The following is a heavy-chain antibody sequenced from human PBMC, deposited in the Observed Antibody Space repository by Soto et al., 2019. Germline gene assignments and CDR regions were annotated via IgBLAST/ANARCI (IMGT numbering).Heavy chain of an antibody. V-gene: IGHV1-3*01. Sequence: GASVKVSCKASGDTFTSYAMHWVRQAPGQRLEWMGWINAGNGNTKYSQKFQGRVTITADKSTSTAYMELSSLRSEDTAVYYCARALTTVTTKFDYWGQGTLVTVSS. D-gene: IGHD4-17*01. CDR1: GDTFTSYA. CDR2: INAGNGNT. CDR3: ARALTTVTTKFDY. J-gene: IGHJ4*02.